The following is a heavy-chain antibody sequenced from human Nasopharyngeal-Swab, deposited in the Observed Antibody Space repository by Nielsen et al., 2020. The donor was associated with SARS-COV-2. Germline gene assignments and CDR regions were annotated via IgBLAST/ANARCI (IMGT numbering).Heavy chain of an antibody. D-gene: IGHD1-1*01. Sequence: GESLKISCAASGFTFSDYYMSWIRQAPGKGLEWVSYISSSGSTIYYADSVKGRFTISRDNAKNSLYLQMNSLRAEDTAVYYCASSQAYNWNDSDASDIWGQGTMVTVSS. CDR3: ASSQAYNWNDSDASDI. CDR2: ISSSGSTI. CDR1: GFTFSDYY. V-gene: IGHV3-11*04. J-gene: IGHJ3*02.